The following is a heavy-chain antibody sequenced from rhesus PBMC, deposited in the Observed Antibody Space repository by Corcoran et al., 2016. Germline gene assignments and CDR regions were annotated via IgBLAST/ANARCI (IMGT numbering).Heavy chain of an antibody. D-gene: IGHD5-42*01. V-gene: IGHV4-73*01. J-gene: IGHJ6*01. CDR1: GGSISGSYY. CDR2: IYGKSAST. CDR3: ASGRGDRGDSLGDGVDS. Sequence: QVQLQQWGEGLIQPSETLSLTCAVYGGSISGSYYWSWIRQPPRQGLEWIGYIYGKSASTKTNPTLKNGVTIAKYRSKNQLSRKLSSVTAADTAVDYCASGRGDRGDSLGDGVDSWGQGVVVTVSS.